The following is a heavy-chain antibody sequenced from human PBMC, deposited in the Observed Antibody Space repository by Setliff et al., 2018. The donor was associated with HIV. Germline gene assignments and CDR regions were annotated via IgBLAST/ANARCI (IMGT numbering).Heavy chain of an antibody. CDR3: ARVFGPFDY. V-gene: IGHV1-2*02. J-gene: IGHJ4*02. D-gene: IGHD3-10*02. CDR1: GGTFSSYA. CDR2: IYPNTGGT. Sequence: ASVKVSCKASGGTFSSYAISWVRQAPGQGLEWMGGIYPNTGGTNYAQKFQGRVTMTRDTSISTAYMELNRLRSDDTAVYYCARVFGPFDYWGQGTLVTVSS.